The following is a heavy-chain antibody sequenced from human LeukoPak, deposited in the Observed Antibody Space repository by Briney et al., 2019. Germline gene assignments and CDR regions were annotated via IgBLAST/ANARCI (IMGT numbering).Heavy chain of an antibody. J-gene: IGHJ4*02. D-gene: IGHD4-11*01. V-gene: IGHV4-34*01. CDR2: IYYSGST. CDR3: ASSSDDYSNEVPFDY. CDR1: GGSFSGYY. Sequence: SETLSLTCAVYGGSFSGYYWSWIRQHPGKGLEWIGYIYYSGSTYYNPSLKTRVTISVDTSKNQFSLKLSSVTAADTAVYYCASSSDDYSNEVPFDYWGQGTLVTVSS.